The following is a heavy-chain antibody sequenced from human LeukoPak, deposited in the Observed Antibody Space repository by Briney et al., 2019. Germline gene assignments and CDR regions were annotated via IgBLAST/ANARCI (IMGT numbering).Heavy chain of an antibody. CDR1: GFTFSSYG. J-gene: IGHJ3*02. D-gene: IGHD3-10*01. CDR3: AKEVGTMVRGTPDAFDI. CDR2: ISYDGSNK. V-gene: IGHV3-30*18. Sequence: GVSLRLSCAASGFTFSSYGMHWVRQAPGKGLEWVAVISYDGSNKYYADSVKGRFTISRDNSKNTLYLQMNSLRAEDTAVYYCAKEVGTMVRGTPDAFDIWGQGTMVTVSS.